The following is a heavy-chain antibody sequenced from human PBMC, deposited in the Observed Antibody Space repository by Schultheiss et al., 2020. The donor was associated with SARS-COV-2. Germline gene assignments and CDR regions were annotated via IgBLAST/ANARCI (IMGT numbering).Heavy chain of an antibody. CDR3: ARLKILAATTSPFYYYYAMDV. CDR1: GGSISSSNW. V-gene: IGHV4-4*02. CDR2: INYSGT. D-gene: IGHD2-15*01. J-gene: IGHJ6*02. Sequence: SETLSLTCAVSGGSISSSNWWSWVRQPPGKRLEWIGYINYSGTNYNPSLKSRVTISVDTSKNQFSLKLSSVTAADTAVYYCARLKILAATTSPFYYYYAMDVWGQGTTVTVSS.